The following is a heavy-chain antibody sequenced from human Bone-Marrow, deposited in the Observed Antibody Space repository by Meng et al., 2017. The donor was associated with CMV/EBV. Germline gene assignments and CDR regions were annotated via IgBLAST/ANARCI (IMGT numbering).Heavy chain of an antibody. Sequence: ASETVSRKASGYTFTSYGIRWVRQAPGQGLEWVGWISAYNGNTNYAQKLQGRVTMTTDTSTSTAYMELRSLGSDDTAVYYCARVEIQLWFSSYYYYGMDVWGQGTTVTVSS. CDR3: ARVEIQLWFSSYYYYGMDV. J-gene: IGHJ6*02. V-gene: IGHV1-18*01. D-gene: IGHD5-18*01. CDR1: GYTFTSYG. CDR2: ISAYNGNT.